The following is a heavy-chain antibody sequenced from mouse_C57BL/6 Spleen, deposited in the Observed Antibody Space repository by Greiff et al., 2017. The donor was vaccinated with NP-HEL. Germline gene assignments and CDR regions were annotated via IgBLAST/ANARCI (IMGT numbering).Heavy chain of an antibody. CDR2: IRLKSDNYAT. V-gene: IGHV6-3*01. CDR3: TCDYGSSYDYWYFDV. D-gene: IGHD1-1*01. CDR1: GFTFSNYW. Sequence: EVKVEESGGGLVQPGGSMKLSCVASGFTFSNYWMNWVRQSPEKGLEWVAQIRLKSDNYATHYAESVKGRFTISRDDSKSSVYLQMNNLRAEDTGIYYCTCDYGSSYDYWYFDVWGTGTTVTVSS. J-gene: IGHJ1*03.